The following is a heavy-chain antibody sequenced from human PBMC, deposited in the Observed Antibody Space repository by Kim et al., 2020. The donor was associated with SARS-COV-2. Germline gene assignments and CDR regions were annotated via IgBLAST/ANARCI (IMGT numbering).Heavy chain of an antibody. V-gene: IGHV3-7*01. Sequence: GGSLRLSCAASGFTFSRYWMSWVRQAPGKGLEWVANIKQDGSEKYYVDSVKGRFTISRDNAKNSLYLQMNSLRAEDTAVYYCARQLYYDFWSGYSYYFDYWGQGTLVTVSS. J-gene: IGHJ4*02. CDR3: ARQLYYDFWSGYSYYFDY. D-gene: IGHD3-3*01. CDR1: GFTFSRYW. CDR2: IKQDGSEK.